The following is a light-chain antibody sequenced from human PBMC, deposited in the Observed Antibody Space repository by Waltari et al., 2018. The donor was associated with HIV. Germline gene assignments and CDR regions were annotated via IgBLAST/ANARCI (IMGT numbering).Light chain of an antibody. CDR3: QHYYTYPMI. CDR1: HDISSY. Sequence: AIRLTQSPSSFSASTGDRVNITCRASHDISSYLAWYQQKPGKAPKVLIHDASTLQSGVPSTFSGSGSGTDFTPTISCLQSEDFATYYCQHYYTYPMIFGPGTKVNIK. V-gene: IGKV1-8*01. J-gene: IGKJ3*01. CDR2: DAS.